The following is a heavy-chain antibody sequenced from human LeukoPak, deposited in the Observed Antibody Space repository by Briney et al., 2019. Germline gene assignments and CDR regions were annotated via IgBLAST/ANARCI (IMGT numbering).Heavy chain of an antibody. Sequence: SETLSLTCTGSGGSISSYYWSWNRQPPGKGLEWMGYIYYSGSTNYNPSLKSRVTISVDTSKNQFSLTLSSVTAADTAVYSCARVRYYAFWSGYFGFDYWGQGTLVTVSS. CDR3: ARVRYYAFWSGYFGFDY. CDR1: GGSISSYY. CDR2: IYYSGST. V-gene: IGHV4-59*01. J-gene: IGHJ4*02. D-gene: IGHD3-3*01.